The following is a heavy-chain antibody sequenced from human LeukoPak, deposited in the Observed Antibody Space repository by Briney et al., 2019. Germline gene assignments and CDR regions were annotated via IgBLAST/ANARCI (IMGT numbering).Heavy chain of an antibody. CDR1: GFTFSNFA. V-gene: IGHV3-23*01. D-gene: IGHD3-3*02. CDR2: INNDGGGS. Sequence: GGSLRLSCQASGFTFSNFAMSWVRQAPGKGREWVSSINNDGGGSFFADSVKGRFTISRDDSRSVVYLQMNSLSAEDTGVYFCARSRLATCHYGGQGILVTVSS. CDR3: ARSRLATCHY. J-gene: IGHJ4*02.